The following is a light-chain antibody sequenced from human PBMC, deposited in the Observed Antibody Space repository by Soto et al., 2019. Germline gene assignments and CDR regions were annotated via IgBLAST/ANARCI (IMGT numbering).Light chain of an antibody. CDR2: KDS. CDR3: QSSDSSGTSVV. Sequence: SYELTQSPSVSVSPGQTARITCSGDAVAKQYAYWYQQKPGQAPLLVIYKDSERPSGIPERFSGSSSGTTVTLTISGVQAEDEADYYCQSSDSSGTSVVFGGGTKLTVL. V-gene: IGLV3-25*03. J-gene: IGLJ2*01. CDR1: AVAKQY.